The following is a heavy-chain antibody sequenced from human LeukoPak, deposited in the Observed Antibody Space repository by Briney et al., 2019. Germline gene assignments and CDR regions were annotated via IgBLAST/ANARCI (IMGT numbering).Heavy chain of an antibody. CDR1: GGSISTSDYY. Sequence: SETLSLTCTVSGGSISTSDYYWNWIRQPPGKGLEWIGYIFYSGNTYYNPSLKSRLTISVDTSKNEFSLKLSSVTAADTAVYYCARVSYTIFGAPAWFDPWGQGTLVTVSS. D-gene: IGHD3-3*01. CDR3: ARVSYTIFGAPAWFDP. J-gene: IGHJ5*02. V-gene: IGHV4-30-4*01. CDR2: IFYSGNT.